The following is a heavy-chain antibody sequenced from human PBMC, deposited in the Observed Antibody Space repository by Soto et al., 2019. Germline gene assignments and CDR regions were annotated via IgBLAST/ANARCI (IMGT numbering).Heavy chain of an antibody. D-gene: IGHD2-15*01. J-gene: IGHJ1*01. CDR3: ARALGYCSGGSCYGHFQH. CDR1: GGTFSSYT. Sequence: ASVKVSCKASGGTFSSYTISWVRQAPGQGLEWMGRIIPILGIANYAQKFQGRVTITADKSTSTAYMELSSLRSEDTAVYYCARALGYCSGGSCYGHFQHWGQGTLVTVSS. CDR2: IIPILGIA. V-gene: IGHV1-69*02.